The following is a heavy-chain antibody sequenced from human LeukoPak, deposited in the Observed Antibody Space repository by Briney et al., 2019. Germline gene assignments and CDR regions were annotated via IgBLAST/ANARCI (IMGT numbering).Heavy chain of an antibody. CDR1: GFTFSSYA. D-gene: IGHD1-26*01. V-gene: IGHV3-23*01. CDR3: AKDRVRGVGATPYYFDY. CDR2: ISGSGGST. J-gene: IGHJ4*02. Sequence: SGGSLRLSCAASGFTFSSYAMSWVRQAPGKGLEWVSAISGSGGSTYYADSVKGRFTISRDNSKNTLYLQMNSLRAEDTAVYYCAKDRVRGVGATPYYFDYWGQGTLVTVSS.